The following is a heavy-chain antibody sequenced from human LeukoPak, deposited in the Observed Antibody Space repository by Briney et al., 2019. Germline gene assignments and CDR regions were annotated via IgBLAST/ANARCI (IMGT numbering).Heavy chain of an antibody. Sequence: GGSLRLSCVASGFTFNNYWMSWVRQAPGKGLDWVANIKQDGSEKYYVDSVKGRFTISRDNAKNSLYLKVNNLTAEDPAIYYCARDSPRPKPATAPYYWGQGTLVTVSS. CDR3: ARDSPRPKPATAPYY. CDR2: IKQDGSEK. V-gene: IGHV3-7*05. D-gene: IGHD2-21*02. CDR1: GFTFNNYW. J-gene: IGHJ4*02.